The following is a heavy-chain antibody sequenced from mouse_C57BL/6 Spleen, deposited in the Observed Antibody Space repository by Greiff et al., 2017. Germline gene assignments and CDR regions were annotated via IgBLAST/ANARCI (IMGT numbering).Heavy chain of an antibody. CDR3: ARSDDGAMDY. Sequence: VQLQQPGAELVRPGSSVKLSCKASGYTFTSYWMDWVKQRPGQGLEWIGNIYPSDSGTHYNQKFKDKATLTVYKSSSTAYIPPSSLPSACSSVSYCARSDDGAMDYWGQGTSVTVSS. V-gene: IGHV1-61*01. D-gene: IGHD2-12*01. J-gene: IGHJ4*01. CDR2: IYPSDSGT. CDR1: GYTFTSYW.